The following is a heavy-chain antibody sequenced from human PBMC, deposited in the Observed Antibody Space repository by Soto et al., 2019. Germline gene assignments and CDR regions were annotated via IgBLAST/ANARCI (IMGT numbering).Heavy chain of an antibody. D-gene: IGHD3-10*01. J-gene: IGHJ3*02. Sequence: GGSLRLSCAASGFTFSSYAMSRVRQAPGKGLEWVSAISGSGGSTYYADSVKGRFTISRDNSKNTLYLQMNSLRAEDTAVYYCARDYYGSGSYSKGDAFDIWGQGTMVTVSS. V-gene: IGHV3-23*01. CDR1: GFTFSSYA. CDR3: ARDYYGSGSYSKGDAFDI. CDR2: ISGSGGST.